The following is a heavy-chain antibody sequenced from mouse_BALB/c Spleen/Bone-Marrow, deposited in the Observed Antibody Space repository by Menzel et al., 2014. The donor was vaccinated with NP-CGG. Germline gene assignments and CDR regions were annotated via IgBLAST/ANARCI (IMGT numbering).Heavy chain of an antibody. J-gene: IGHJ3*01. CDR3: TRSEPFAY. Sequence: QVQLKQSGAELVEPGASVKLSCKASGYTFTSYYMYWVKQRPGQGLEWIGGINPSNGGTNFNEKFKSKATLTVDKSSSTAYMQLSSLTSEDSAVYYCTRSEPFAYWGQGTLVTVSA. V-gene: IGHV1S81*02. CDR2: INPSNGGT. CDR1: GYTFTSYY.